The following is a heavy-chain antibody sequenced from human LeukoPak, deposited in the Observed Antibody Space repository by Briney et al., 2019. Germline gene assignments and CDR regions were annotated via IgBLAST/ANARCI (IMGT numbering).Heavy chain of an antibody. CDR3: AYGRYYYYMDV. V-gene: IGHV4-59*08. D-gene: IGHD3-10*01. CDR2: IYYSGST. CDR1: GGSISSYY. J-gene: IGHJ6*03. Sequence: PSETLSLTCTVSGGSISSYYWSWIRQPPGKGLEWIGYIYYSGSTNYNPSLKSRVTISVDTSKNQFSLKLSSVTAADTAVYYCAYGRYYYYMDVWGKGTTVTVSS.